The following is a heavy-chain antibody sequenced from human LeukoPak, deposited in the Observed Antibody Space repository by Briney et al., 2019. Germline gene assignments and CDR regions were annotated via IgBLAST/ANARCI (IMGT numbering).Heavy chain of an antibody. CDR3: ARADNVDTGFFDY. CDR1: GFDVVINY. V-gene: IGHV3-21*01. Sequence: GGSLRLSCAASGFDVVINYMSWVRQAPGKGLEWVSSISSSSSYIYYADSVKGRFTISRDNAKNSLYLQMNSLRAEDTAVYYCARADNVDTGFFDYWGQGTLVTVSS. J-gene: IGHJ4*02. CDR2: ISSSSSYI. D-gene: IGHD5-18*01.